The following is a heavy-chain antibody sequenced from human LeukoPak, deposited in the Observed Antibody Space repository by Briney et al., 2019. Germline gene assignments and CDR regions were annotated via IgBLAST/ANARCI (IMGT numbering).Heavy chain of an antibody. D-gene: IGHD2-15*01. CDR2: IYYSGST. CDR3: AKDERGYCSGGSCEMFDY. CDR1: GGSISRSRDY. Sequence: PSETLSLTCTVSGGSISRSRDYWGWIRQPPGKGLEWIGSIYYSGSTYYNPSLKSRVTISGDTSKNRFSLKLSSVTAADTAVYYCAKDERGYCSGGSCEMFDYWGQGTLVTVSS. V-gene: IGHV4-39*07. J-gene: IGHJ4*02.